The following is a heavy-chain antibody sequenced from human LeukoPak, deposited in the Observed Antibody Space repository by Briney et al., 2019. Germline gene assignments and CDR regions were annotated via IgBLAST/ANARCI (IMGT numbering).Heavy chain of an antibody. J-gene: IGHJ5*02. CDR3: ARPLMYYYGSETYFWFDP. CDR1: GFTFTTYW. D-gene: IGHD3-10*01. V-gene: IGHV3-7*01. Sequence: GGSLRLSCAASGFTFTTYWMGWVRQAPGKGLEWVANIRQDGSEKYYGDSVKGRFTISRDNAKNSLSLQMNSLRAEDTAVYYCARPLMYYYGSETYFWFDPWGQGTLVTVSS. CDR2: IRQDGSEK.